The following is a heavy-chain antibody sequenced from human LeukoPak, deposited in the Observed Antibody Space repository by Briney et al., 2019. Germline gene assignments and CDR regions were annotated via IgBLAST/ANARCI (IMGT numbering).Heavy chain of an antibody. CDR1: GFTFSSYA. CDR2: ISYDGSNK. J-gene: IGHJ4*02. Sequence: GGSLRLSCAASGFTFSSYAMHWVRQAPGKGLEWVAVISYDGSNKYYADSVKGRFTISRDNPKNTLYLQMNSLRAEDTAVYYCARDRWELPLLYFDYWGQGTLVTVSS. CDR3: ARDRWELPLLYFDY. D-gene: IGHD1-26*01. V-gene: IGHV3-30-3*01.